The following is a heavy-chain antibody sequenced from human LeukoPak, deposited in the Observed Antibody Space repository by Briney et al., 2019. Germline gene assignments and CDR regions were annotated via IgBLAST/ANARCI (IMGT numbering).Heavy chain of an antibody. CDR1: GFTFSSYA. D-gene: IGHD6-13*01. CDR3: ARSPTYSSSWQFDY. V-gene: IGHV3-23*01. CDR2: ISGSGGST. Sequence: GGSLRLSCAASGFTFSSYAMSWVRQAPGKGLEWVSAISGSGGSTYYADSVKGRFTISRDNSKNTLYLQMNSLRAEDTAVYYCARSPTYSSSWQFDYWGQGTLVTVSS. J-gene: IGHJ4*02.